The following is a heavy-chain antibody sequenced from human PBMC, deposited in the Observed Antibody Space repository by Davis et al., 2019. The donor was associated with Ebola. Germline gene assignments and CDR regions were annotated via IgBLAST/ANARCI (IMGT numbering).Heavy chain of an antibody. CDR1: GYTFTSYA. V-gene: IGHV1-3*01. CDR2: INAGNGNT. Sequence: AASVKVSCKASGYTFTSYAMHWVRQAPGQRLEWMGWINAGNGNTKYSQKFQGRVTITRDTSASTAYMELSSLRSEDTAVYYCARVVVGRLPFDYWGQGTLVTVSS. CDR3: ARVVVGRLPFDY. J-gene: IGHJ4*02. D-gene: IGHD1-26*01.